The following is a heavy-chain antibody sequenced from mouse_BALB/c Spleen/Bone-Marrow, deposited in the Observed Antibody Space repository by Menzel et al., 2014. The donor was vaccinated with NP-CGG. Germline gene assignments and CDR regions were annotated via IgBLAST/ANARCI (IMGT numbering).Heavy chain of an antibody. V-gene: IGHV14-4*02. CDR2: IDPGNGDT. CDR1: GFNIKDYY. CDR3: NADHVNYRYFDY. Sequence: VQLKESGAELVRSGASVKLSCTASGFNIKDYYMHWVKQRPEQGLEWIGWIDPGNGDTEYAPKFQGKATMTADTSSNTAYLHLSSLTSEDTAVYYCNADHVNYRYFDYWGQGTTLTVSS. J-gene: IGHJ2*01.